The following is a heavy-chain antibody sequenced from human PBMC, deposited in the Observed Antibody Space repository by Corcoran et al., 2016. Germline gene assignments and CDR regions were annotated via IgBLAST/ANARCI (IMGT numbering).Heavy chain of an antibody. Sequence: QVQLVQSGAEVKKPGASVQVSCKASGYTFTSYYMHWVRQAPGQGLEWMGIINPSDGSTTYAQKFQGRVTMTRDTSTSTVYMELSSLRSDDTAVYYCARRTVTILPYDYWGQGTTVTVSS. V-gene: IGHV1-46*01. CDR3: ARRTVTILPYDY. D-gene: IGHD4-17*01. CDR1: GYTFTSYY. J-gene: IGHJ4*03. CDR2: INPSDGST.